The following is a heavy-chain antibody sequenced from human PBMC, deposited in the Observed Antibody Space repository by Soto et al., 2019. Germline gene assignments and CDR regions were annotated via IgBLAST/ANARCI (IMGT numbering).Heavy chain of an antibody. CDR2: ISWDGGST. Sequence: PGGCLRLSCAASGFTFDDYTMHWVRQAPGKGLEWVSLISWDGGSTYYADSVKGRFTISRDNSKNTLYLQMNSLRAEDTAVYYCAKDHGERFSIAVAGPQGRYYYYGMDVWGQGTTVTVSS. J-gene: IGHJ6*02. CDR3: AKDHGERFSIAVAGPQGRYYYYGMDV. CDR1: GFTFDDYT. V-gene: IGHV3-43*01. D-gene: IGHD6-19*01.